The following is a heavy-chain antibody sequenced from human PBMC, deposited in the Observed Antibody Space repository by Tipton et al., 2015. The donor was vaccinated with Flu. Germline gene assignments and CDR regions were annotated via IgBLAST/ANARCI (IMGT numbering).Heavy chain of an antibody. Sequence: TLSLTCTVSDDSISSSSYYWGWIRQPPGEGLEWIGSIYYSGSTYYNPSLESRVTISLDTSKKQFSLKLSSVTAADTAVYYCARQKGGISSGYYYYFDYWGQGTLVTVSS. CDR1: DDSISSSSYY. D-gene: IGHD3-22*01. J-gene: IGHJ4*02. V-gene: IGHV4-39*07. CDR3: ARQKGGISSGYYYYFDY. CDR2: IYYSGST.